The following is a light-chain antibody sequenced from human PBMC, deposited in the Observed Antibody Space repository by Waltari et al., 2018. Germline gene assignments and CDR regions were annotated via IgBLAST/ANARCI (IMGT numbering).Light chain of an antibody. Sequence: DIQMTQSPSSLSASVGERVTITCRPSQSISSYLNGYQQKPGKATKLLIYAASSLQSGVPSRFSGSGSGTDFTLTISSLQPEDFATYYCQQSYSTPLTFGGGTKVEIK. CDR3: QQSYSTPLT. CDR2: AAS. J-gene: IGKJ4*01. V-gene: IGKV1-39*01. CDR1: QSISSY.